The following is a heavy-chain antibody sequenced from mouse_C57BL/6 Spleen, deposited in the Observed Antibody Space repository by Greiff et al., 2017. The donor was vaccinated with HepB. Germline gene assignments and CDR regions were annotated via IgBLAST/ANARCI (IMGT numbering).Heavy chain of an antibody. D-gene: IGHD1-1*02. CDR1: GYTFTDYE. V-gene: IGHV1-15*01. J-gene: IGHJ4*01. CDR3: TRGKTYAMDY. Sequence: LVESGAELVRPGASVTLSCKASGYTFTDYEMHWVKQTPVHGLEWIGAIDPETGGTAYNQKFKGKAILTADKSSSTAYMELRSLTSEDSAVYYCTRGKTYAMDYWGQGTSVTVSS. CDR2: IDPETGGT.